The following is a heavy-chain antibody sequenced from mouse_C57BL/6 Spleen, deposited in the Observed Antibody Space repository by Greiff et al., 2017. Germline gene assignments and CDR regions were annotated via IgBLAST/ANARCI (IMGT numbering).Heavy chain of an antibody. D-gene: IGHD2-1*01. CDR1: GFTFSDYY. Sequence: EVKLMESGGGLVQPGGSLKLSCAASGFTFSDYYMYWVRQTPEKRLEWVAYISNGGGSTYYPDTVKGRFTISRDNAKNTLYLQMSRLKSEDTAMYYCARGIYYDYAMDYWGQGTSVTVSS. CDR2: ISNGGGST. CDR3: ARGIYYDYAMDY. J-gene: IGHJ4*01. V-gene: IGHV5-12*01.